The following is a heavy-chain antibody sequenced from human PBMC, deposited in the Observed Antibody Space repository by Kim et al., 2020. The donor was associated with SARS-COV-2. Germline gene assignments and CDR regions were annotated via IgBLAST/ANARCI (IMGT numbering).Heavy chain of an antibody. D-gene: IGHD3-10*01. V-gene: IGHV1-18*01. CDR2: ISAYNGNT. J-gene: IGHJ4*02. CDR1: GYTFTSYG. CDR3: ARGSPQYFIGGLLVY. Sequence: ASVKVSCKASGYTFTSYGISWVRQAPGQGLEWMGWISAYNGNTNYAQKLQGRVTMTTDTSTSTAYMELRSLRSDDTAVYYCARGSPQYFIGGLLVYWGQGTLVTVSS.